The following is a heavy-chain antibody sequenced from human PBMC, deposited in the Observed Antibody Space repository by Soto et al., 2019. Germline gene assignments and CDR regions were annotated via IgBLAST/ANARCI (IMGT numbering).Heavy chain of an antibody. D-gene: IGHD2-15*01. CDR3: ARDSKLADCSGGSCYGDYYYGMDV. V-gene: IGHV3-33*01. J-gene: IGHJ6*02. CDR2: IWYDGSNK. CDR1: GFTFSSYG. Sequence: GGSLRLSCAVSGFTFSSYGMHWVRQAPGKGLEWVAVIWYDGSNKHYADSVKGRFTISRDNSKNTLYLQMNSLRAEDTAVYYCARDSKLADCSGGSCYGDYYYGMDVWGQGTTVTVSS.